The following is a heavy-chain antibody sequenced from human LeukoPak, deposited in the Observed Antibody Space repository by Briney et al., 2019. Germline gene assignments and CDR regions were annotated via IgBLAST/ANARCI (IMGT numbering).Heavy chain of an antibody. CDR2: INPSGGST. Sequence: KPGAPVKVSCKASGYTFTSYYMHWVRQAPGQGLEWMGIINPSGGSTSYAQKFQGRVTMTRDMSTSTVYMELSSLRSEDAAVYYCVRRIAVAGTGAFDIWGQGTMVTVSS. V-gene: IGHV1-46*01. J-gene: IGHJ3*02. D-gene: IGHD6-19*01. CDR1: GYTFTSYY. CDR3: VRRIAVAGTGAFDI.